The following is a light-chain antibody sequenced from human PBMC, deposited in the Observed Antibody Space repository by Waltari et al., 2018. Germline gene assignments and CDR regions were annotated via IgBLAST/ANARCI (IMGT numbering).Light chain of an antibody. Sequence: FMLTQPHSVSESPGKTVTVSFTRSSGSLDTNFVQWYQQRPGSAPTTLIYEDYQRPSGVPDRFSGSIDSTSNSASLTISGLKPEDEAYYYCHSYDTNQLGVFGGGTKLTVL. CDR3: HSYDTNQLGV. CDR1: SGSLDTNF. CDR2: EDY. V-gene: IGLV6-57*03. J-gene: IGLJ2*01.